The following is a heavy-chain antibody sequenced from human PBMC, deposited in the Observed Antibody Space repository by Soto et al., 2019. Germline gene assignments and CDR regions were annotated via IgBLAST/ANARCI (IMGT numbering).Heavy chain of an antibody. V-gene: IGHV3-30*18. CDR1: GFTFSSYG. Sequence: QAGGSLRLSCAASGFTFSSYGMHWVRQAPGKGLEWVAVISYDGSNKYYADSVKGRFTISRDNSKNTLYLQMNSLRAEDTAVYYCAKDISAIAALTTAFDYWGQGTLVTVSS. J-gene: IGHJ4*02. CDR2: ISYDGSNK. D-gene: IGHD6-13*01. CDR3: AKDISAIAALTTAFDY.